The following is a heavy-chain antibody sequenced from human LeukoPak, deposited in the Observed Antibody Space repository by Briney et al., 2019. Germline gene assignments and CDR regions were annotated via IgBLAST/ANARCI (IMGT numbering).Heavy chain of an antibody. D-gene: IGHD3-10*01. J-gene: IGHJ4*02. CDR2: IYYSGST. CDR1: GGPISSSSYY. CDR3: ARSGSYYPFDY. Sequence: SETLSLTCTVSGGPISSSSYYWGWIRQPPGKGLEWIGSIYYSGSTYYNPSLKSRVTISVDTSKNQFSLKLSSVTAADTAVYYCARSGSYYPFDYWGQGTLVTVSS. V-gene: IGHV4-39*07.